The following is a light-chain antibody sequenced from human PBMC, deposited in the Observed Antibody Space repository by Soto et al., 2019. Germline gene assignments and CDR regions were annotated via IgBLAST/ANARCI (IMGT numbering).Light chain of an antibody. CDR2: DAS. V-gene: IGKV1-39*01. J-gene: IGKJ2*01. CDR3: QQSYTTPH. CDR1: QDISNY. Sequence: DIQMTQSPSSLSASVGDRVTITCQASQDISNYLNWYQQKPGKAPKLLIYDASNLQSGVPSRFSGSESGTDFTLTISSLQPEDFATYYCQQSYTTPHFGQGTKVDIK.